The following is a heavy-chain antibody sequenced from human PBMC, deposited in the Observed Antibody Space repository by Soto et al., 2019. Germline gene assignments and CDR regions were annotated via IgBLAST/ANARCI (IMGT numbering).Heavy chain of an antibody. CDR3: SRDRGAYYYGSGCDY. J-gene: IGHJ4*02. V-gene: IGHV1-18*01. CDR1: GYTFTSYG. Sequence: QVQLVQSGAEVKKPGASVKVSCKASGYTFTSYGISWVRQAPGQGLEWMGWISAYNGNTNYAQKLQGRVTMTTDTPTSAAYMDLRSLRSDDTAVYYCSRDRGAYYYGSGCDYWGQGTLVTVSS. D-gene: IGHD3-10*01. CDR2: ISAYNGNT.